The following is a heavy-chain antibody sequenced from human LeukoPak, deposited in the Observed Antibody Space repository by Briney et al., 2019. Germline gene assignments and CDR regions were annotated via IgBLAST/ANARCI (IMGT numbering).Heavy chain of an antibody. D-gene: IGHD5-24*01. J-gene: IGHJ4*02. CDR3: ARGGRDGYNPLDY. Sequence: GGSLRLSCAASGFTFSTYAMNWVRQAPGEGLKWVSCITGDSAYIYYADSVKGRFTISRDNAKNSLYLQMNSLRAEDTAVYYCARGGRDGYNPLDYWGQGTLVTVSS. CDR1: GFTFSTYA. CDR2: ITGDSAYI. V-gene: IGHV3-21*04.